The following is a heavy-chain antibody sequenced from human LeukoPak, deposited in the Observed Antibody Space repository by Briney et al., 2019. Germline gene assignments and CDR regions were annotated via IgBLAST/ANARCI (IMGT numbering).Heavy chain of an antibody. CDR2: ISNNGGYT. Sequence: PGGSLRLSCAASGFTFSSSAMSWVRQAPGKGLEWVSAISNNGGYTYYADSVQGGFTISRDNSKSKVCVQMNRLREEDRAVYYCAKQLGYCSDGSCYFPYWGQGTLVTVSS. CDR3: AKQLGYCSDGSCYFPY. D-gene: IGHD2-15*01. J-gene: IGHJ4*02. V-gene: IGHV3-23*01. CDR1: GFTFSSSA.